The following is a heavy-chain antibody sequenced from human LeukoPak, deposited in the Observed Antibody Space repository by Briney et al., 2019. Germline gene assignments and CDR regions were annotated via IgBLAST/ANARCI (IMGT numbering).Heavy chain of an antibody. CDR1: GGSVSSGRYY. Sequence: SETLSLTCTVSGGSVSSGRYYWSWIRQPPGKGLEWIGYVYYSGSTNYNPSLKSRVTISVDTSKNQFSLRLSSVTAADTAVYYCASAMATHGAFDVWGQGTMVTVSS. V-gene: IGHV4-61*01. D-gene: IGHD5-24*01. J-gene: IGHJ3*01. CDR2: VYYSGST. CDR3: ASAMATHGAFDV.